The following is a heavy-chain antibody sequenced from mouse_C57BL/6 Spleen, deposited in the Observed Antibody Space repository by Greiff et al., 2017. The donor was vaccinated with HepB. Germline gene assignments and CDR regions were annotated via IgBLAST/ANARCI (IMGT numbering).Heavy chain of an antibody. D-gene: IGHD2-2*01. V-gene: IGHV1-15*01. CDR1: GYTFTDYE. CDR3: NYGYLGAMDY. CDR2: IDPETGGT. J-gene: IGHJ4*01. Sequence: QVQLQQSGAELVRPGASVTLSCKASGYTFTDYEMHWVKQTPVHGLEWIGAIDPETGGTAYNQKFKGKAILTADKSSSTAYMELRSLNSEDSAVYYFNYGYLGAMDYWGQGTSVTVSS.